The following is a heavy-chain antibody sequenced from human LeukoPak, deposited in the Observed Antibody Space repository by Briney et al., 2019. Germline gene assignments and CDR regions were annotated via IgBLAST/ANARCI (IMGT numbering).Heavy chain of an antibody. CDR3: AELGITMIGGV. Sequence: GGSPRLSCAASGFTFSSYAMSWVRQAPGKGLEWVSAISGSGGSTYYADSVKGRFTISRDNAKNSLYLQMNSLRAEDMAVYYCAELGITMIGGVWGKGTTVTISS. V-gene: IGHV3-23*01. CDR2: ISGSGGST. CDR1: GFTFSSYA. J-gene: IGHJ6*04. D-gene: IGHD3-10*02.